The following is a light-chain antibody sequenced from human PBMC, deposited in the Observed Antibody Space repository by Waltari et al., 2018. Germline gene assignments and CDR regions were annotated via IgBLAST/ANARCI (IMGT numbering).Light chain of an antibody. CDR3: GTWDSSLSVV. CDR1: GSNLGNNF. V-gene: IGLV1-51*01. Sequence: QSVLPPPPSVSAAAGQKVTISCPGTGSNLGNNFLSRYQQPPGTAPKLLIFDNKKRPSGIPDRFSGSKSGSSATLGIAGLQTGDEAEYYCGTWDSSLSVVFGGGTKLTVL. J-gene: IGLJ2*01. CDR2: DNK.